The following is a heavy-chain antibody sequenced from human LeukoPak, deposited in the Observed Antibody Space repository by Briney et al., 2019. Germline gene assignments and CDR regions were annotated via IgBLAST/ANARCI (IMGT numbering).Heavy chain of an antibody. D-gene: IGHD1-26*01. CDR3: AKRGWDLVVH. V-gene: IGHV3-23*01. CDR2: ISTSGGST. CDR1: GFILSSYA. J-gene: IGHJ4*02. Sequence: GGSLRLSCAASGFILSSYAMSWVRQAPGKGLEWVSAISTSGGSTYYADSVKGRFTISRDNSKNTLYLQMNSLRAEDTAVYYCAKRGWDLVVHWGQGTLVTVFS.